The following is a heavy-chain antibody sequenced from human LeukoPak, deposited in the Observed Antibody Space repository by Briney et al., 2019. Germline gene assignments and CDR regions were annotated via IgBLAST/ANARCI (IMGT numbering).Heavy chain of an antibody. CDR1: GFTFDDYA. J-gene: IGHJ4*02. Sequence: HPGGSLRLSCAASGFTFDDYAMHWVRHAPGKCLEWVSGISWNSGSIGYADSVKGRFTISRDNAKNSLYLQMNSLRAEDTALYYCAKGAAAAASLFDYWGQGTLVTVSS. CDR2: ISWNSGSI. CDR3: AKGAAAAASLFDY. D-gene: IGHD6-13*01. V-gene: IGHV3-9*01.